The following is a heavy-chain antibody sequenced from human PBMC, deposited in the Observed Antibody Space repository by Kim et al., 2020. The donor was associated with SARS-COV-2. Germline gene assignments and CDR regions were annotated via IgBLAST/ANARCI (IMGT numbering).Heavy chain of an antibody. CDR2: IYYSGST. D-gene: IGHD3-10*01. Sequence: SETLSLTCTVSGGSISSGGYYWSWIRQHPGKGLEWIGYIYYSGSTYYNPSLKSRVTISVDTSKNQFSLKLSSVTAADTAVYYCARADYEAFRITMVRGVGYNWFDPWGQGTLVTVSS. CDR3: ARADYEAFRITMVRGVGYNWFDP. J-gene: IGHJ5*02. CDR1: GGSISSGGYY. V-gene: IGHV4-31*03.